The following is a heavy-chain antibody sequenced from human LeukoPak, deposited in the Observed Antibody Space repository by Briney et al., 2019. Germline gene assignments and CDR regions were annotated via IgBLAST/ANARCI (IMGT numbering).Heavy chain of an antibody. CDR3: ARVKRGATNAFDI. CDR1: GGSISSSSYY. D-gene: IGHD5-12*01. J-gene: IGHJ3*02. CDR2: IYYSGST. Sequence: SETLSLTCTVSGGSISSSSYYWGWIRQPPGKGLEWLGSIYYSGSTYYNPSLKSRVTISVDTSKNQFSLKLSSVTAADTAVYYCARVKRGATNAFDIWGQGTMVTVSS. V-gene: IGHV4-39*07.